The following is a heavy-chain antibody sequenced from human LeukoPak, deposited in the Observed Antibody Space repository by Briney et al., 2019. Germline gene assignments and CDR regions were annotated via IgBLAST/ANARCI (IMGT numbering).Heavy chain of an antibody. CDR1: GFTFSSYA. CDR3: AGEEEATVNIYYYYGMDV. CDR2: ISYDGSNK. D-gene: IGHD4-17*01. V-gene: IGHV3-30*04. Sequence: PGRSLRLSCAASGFTFSSYAMHWVRQAPGKGLEWVAVISYDGSNKYYADSVKGRFTISRDNSKNTLYLQMNSLRAEDTAVYYCAGEEEATVNIYYYYGMDVWGQGTTVTVSS. J-gene: IGHJ6*02.